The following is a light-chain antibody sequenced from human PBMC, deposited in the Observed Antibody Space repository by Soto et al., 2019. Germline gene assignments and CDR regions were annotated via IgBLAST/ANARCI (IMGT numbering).Light chain of an antibody. CDR1: QSISSY. V-gene: IGKV1-39*01. CDR2: AAS. J-gene: IGKJ2*01. CDR3: QQSYSTLST. Sequence: DIQMTQSPSSLSASVGDRVTITCRASQSISSYLNWYQQKPGKARKLLIYAASSLQSGVPSRFSGSGSGTAFTLTISRLQPEDFATYYCQQSYSTLSTFGQGTKLEIK.